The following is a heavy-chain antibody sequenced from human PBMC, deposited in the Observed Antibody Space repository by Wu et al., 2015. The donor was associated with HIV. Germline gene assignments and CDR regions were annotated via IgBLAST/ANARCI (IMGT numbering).Heavy chain of an antibody. V-gene: IGHV1-69*12. CDR2: IIPIFGTA. D-gene: IGHD5-18*01. Sequence: QVQLVQSGAEVKKPGSSVKVSCKASGGTFSSYAISWVRQAPGQGLEWMGGIIPIFGTANYAQKFQGRVTITADESTSTAYMELSSLRSEDTAVYYCARDRRVRTPWDVDTAMVTGSFDYWGQGTLVAVSS. J-gene: IGHJ4*02. CDR3: ARDRRVRTPWDVDTAMVTGSFDY. CDR1: GGTFSSYA.